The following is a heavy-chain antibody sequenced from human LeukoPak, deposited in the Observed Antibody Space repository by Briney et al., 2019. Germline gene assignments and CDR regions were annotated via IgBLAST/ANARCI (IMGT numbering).Heavy chain of an antibody. CDR1: GFTFSSYD. CDR2: ISSSSSYI. CDR3: AREVIDY. J-gene: IGHJ4*02. V-gene: IGHV3-21*01. D-gene: IGHD2-21*01. Sequence: GGSLRLSCTASGFTFSSYDIHWVRQAPGKGLEWVSSISSSSSYIYYADSVKGRFTISRDNAKNSLYLQMNSLRAEDTAVYYCAREVIDYWGQGTLVTVSS.